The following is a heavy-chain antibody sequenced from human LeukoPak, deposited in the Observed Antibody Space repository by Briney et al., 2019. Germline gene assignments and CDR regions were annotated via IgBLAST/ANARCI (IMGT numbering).Heavy chain of an antibody. Sequence: ASVKVSCKTSGYTFTSYGISWVRQAPGQGLEWMGWISAYNGNTNYAQILQGRVTMTTDTSTSTAYMDLRSLRSDDTAVYYCARVGRGGYNFDYWGQGTLVTVSS. V-gene: IGHV1-18*01. CDR2: ISAYNGNT. J-gene: IGHJ4*02. CDR1: GYTFTSYG. CDR3: ARVGRGGYNFDY. D-gene: IGHD5-24*01.